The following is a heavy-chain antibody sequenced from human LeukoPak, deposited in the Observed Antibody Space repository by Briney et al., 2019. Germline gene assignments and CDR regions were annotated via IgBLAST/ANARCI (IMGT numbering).Heavy chain of an antibody. V-gene: IGHV4-59*01. CDR2: IYYSGST. J-gene: IGHJ4*02. D-gene: IGHD3-10*01. Sequence: PSETLSLTCTVSGDFISSYYWSWIRQPPGKGLEWIGYIYYSGSTNYNPSLKSRVTISVDTSKNQFSLKLSSVTAADTAVYYCARAGGITTGPDYWGQGTLVTVSS. CDR1: GDFISSYY. CDR3: ARAGGITTGPDY.